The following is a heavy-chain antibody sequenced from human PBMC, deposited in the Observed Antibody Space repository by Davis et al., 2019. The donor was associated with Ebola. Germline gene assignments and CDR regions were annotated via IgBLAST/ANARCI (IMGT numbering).Heavy chain of an antibody. CDR3: ARDMTGSSWYFYYFDY. Sequence: GESLKISCAASGFTFSSYSMNWVRQAPGKGLEWVSSISSSSSYIYYADSVKGRFTISRDNAKNSLYLQMNSLRAEDTAVYYCARDMTGSSWYFYYFDYWGQGTLVTVSS. J-gene: IGHJ4*02. D-gene: IGHD6-13*01. V-gene: IGHV3-21*01. CDR2: ISSSSSYI. CDR1: GFTFSSYS.